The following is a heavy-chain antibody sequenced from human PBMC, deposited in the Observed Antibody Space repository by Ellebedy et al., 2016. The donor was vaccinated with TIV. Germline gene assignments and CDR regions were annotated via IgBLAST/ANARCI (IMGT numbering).Heavy chain of an antibody. CDR3: ARRASYGDYAVQVNPWFDP. V-gene: IGHV3-7*01. CDR2: IRQEGDEI. CDR1: GFNFRSYW. Sequence: PGGSLRLSCAASGFNFRSYWMTWVRQAPGKGLEWVAKIRQEGDEIYYVESVKGRFTISRDNAKNSLFLQMTSLRVEDTAVYYCARRASYGDYAVQVNPWFDPWGQGTLVTVSS. D-gene: IGHD4-17*01. J-gene: IGHJ5*02.